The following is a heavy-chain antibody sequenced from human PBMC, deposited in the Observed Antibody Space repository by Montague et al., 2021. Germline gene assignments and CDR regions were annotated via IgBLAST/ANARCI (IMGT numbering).Heavy chain of an antibody. CDR1: KFTFSNYG. CDR3: ARDVYGELFSCYYYYMDV. J-gene: IGHJ6*03. D-gene: IGHD3-10*01. Sequence: SMILSCVASKFTFSNYGMNWVRQAPVKGLEWVSYISISGNMMYYXDSVKGRFTISRDNAKNSLYLQMNSLRDEDTAVYYCARDVYGELFSCYYYYMDVWGQGTTVTVSS. CDR2: ISISGNMM. V-gene: IGHV3-48*02.